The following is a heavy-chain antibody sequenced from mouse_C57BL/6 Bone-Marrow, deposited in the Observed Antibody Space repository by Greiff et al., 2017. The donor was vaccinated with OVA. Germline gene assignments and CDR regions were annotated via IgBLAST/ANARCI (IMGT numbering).Heavy chain of an antibody. CDR1: GYTFTSYW. D-gene: IGHD2-4*01. J-gene: IGHJ1*03. V-gene: IGHV1-59*01. Sequence: QVQLQQPGAELVRPGTSVKLSCKASGYTFTSYWMHWVKQRPGQGLEWIGVIDPSDSYTNYNQKFKGKATLTVDPSSSTAYMQLSSLTSEDSSVYYCASLYYDYGGAFYWYFDVWGTGTTVTVSS. CDR3: ASLYYDYGGAFYWYFDV. CDR2: IDPSDSYT.